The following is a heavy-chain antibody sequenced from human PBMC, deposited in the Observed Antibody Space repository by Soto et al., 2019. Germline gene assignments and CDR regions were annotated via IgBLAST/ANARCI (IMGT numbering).Heavy chain of an antibody. J-gene: IGHJ5*02. CDR3: ARQYSSGWYGGWFDP. V-gene: IGHV4-59*08. CDR1: GGSISSFY. CDR2: IYYSGST. D-gene: IGHD6-19*01. Sequence: PSGTLSLTCTVSGGSISSFYWSLIRQPPGKGLEWIGYIYYSGSTNYNPSLKSRVTISVDTSKNQFSLKLSSVTAADTAVYYCARQYSSGWYGGWFDPWGQGTLVTVSS.